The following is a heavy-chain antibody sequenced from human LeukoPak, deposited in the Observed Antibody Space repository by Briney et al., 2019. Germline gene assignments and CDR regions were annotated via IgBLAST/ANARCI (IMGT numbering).Heavy chain of an antibody. J-gene: IGHJ4*02. D-gene: IGHD6-19*01. V-gene: IGHV1-8*03. CDR3: ARVAGSIDY. CDR2: TNPNSGYT. Sequence: GASVKVSCKASGYTFTSLDINWVRQATGQGLEWMGWTNPNSGYTGYAQKFQGRVTITRNTSISTAYMELSSLRSEDTAVYYRARVAGSIDYWGQGTLVTVSS. CDR1: GYTFTSLD.